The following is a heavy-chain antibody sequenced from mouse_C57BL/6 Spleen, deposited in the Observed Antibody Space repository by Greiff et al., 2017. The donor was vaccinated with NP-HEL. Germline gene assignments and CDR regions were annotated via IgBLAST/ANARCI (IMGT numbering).Heavy chain of an antibody. CDR2: ILPGSGST. Sequence: VKLQESGAELMKPGASVKLSCKATGYTFTGYWIEWVKQRPGHGLEWIGEILPGSGSTNYNEKFKGKATFTADTSSNTAYMQLSSLTTEDSAIYYCARKFAYYGSMYYAMDYWGQGTSVTVSS. CDR3: ARKFAYYGSMYYAMDY. CDR1: GYTFTGYW. J-gene: IGHJ4*01. V-gene: IGHV1-9*01. D-gene: IGHD1-1*01.